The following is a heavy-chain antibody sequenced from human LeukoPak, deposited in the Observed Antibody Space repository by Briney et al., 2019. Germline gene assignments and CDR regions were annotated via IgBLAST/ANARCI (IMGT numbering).Heavy chain of an antibody. V-gene: IGHV1-18*01. CDR1: GYTFTSNG. CDR3: AREIAAAGGVDY. CDR2: ISGYNGNT. D-gene: IGHD6-13*01. Sequence: ASVKVSCKASGYTFTSNGISWVRQAPGQGLEWMGWISGYNGNTNYAQKFQGRVTMTTDTSTSTAYMELRSLRSDDTAVYYCAREIAAAGGVDYWGQGTLVTVSS. J-gene: IGHJ4*02.